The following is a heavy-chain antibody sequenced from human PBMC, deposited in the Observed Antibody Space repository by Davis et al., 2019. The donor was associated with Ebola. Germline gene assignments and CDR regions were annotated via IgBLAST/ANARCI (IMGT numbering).Heavy chain of an antibody. V-gene: IGHV4-39*02. J-gene: IGHJ4*02. D-gene: IGHD5-24*01. Sequence: SETLSLTCTVSGGSISSSSYYWGWIRQPPGKGLEWIGSIYYSGSTYYNPSLKSRVTVSVDTSKKQFSLNLKSVTAADTAVYYCARDSGWLQSTYFDYWGQGTLVTVSS. CDR1: GGSISSSSYY. CDR2: IYYSGST. CDR3: ARDSGWLQSTYFDY.